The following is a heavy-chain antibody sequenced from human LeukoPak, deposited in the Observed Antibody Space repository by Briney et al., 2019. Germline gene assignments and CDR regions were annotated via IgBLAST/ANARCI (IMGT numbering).Heavy chain of an antibody. V-gene: IGHV1-69*06. CDR2: IIPIFGTA. J-gene: IGHJ4*02. CDR3: ARQRGYSGYDSPIDY. Sequence: SVTVSFTASGGTFTSYAVSWVRQAPGQGLERMGGIIPIFGTANYAQKFQGRVTITADKSTSTAYMELSSLRSEDTAVYYCARQRGYSGYDSPIDYWGQGTLVTVSS. D-gene: IGHD5-12*01. CDR1: GGTFTSYA.